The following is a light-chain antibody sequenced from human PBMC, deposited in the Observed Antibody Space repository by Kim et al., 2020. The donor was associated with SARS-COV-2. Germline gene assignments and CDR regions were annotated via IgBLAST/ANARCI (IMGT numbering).Light chain of an antibody. J-gene: IGKJ4*01. CDR1: QSISSW. CDR2: KAS. V-gene: IGKV1-5*03. Sequence: DIQMTQSPSTLSASVVDRVTITCRASQSISSWLAWYQQKPGKAPKLLIYKASSLESGVPSRFSGSGSGTEFTLTISSLQPDDFATYYCQQYNSGALTFGGGTKVDIK. CDR3: QQYNSGALT.